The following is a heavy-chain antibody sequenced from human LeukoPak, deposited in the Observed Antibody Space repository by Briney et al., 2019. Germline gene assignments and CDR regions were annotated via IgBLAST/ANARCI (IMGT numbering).Heavy chain of an antibody. V-gene: IGHV1-18*01. D-gene: IGHD3-10*01. Sequence: ASVKVSCKASGYTFTSYGISWVRQAPGQGLEWMGWISAYNGNTNYAQKLQGRVTMTTDTSTSTAYMELRSLRSDDTAVYYCTKASLAFGTKYFDPWGQGTLVTVSS. CDR1: GYTFTSYG. CDR3: TKASLAFGTKYFDP. J-gene: IGHJ5*02. CDR2: ISAYNGNT.